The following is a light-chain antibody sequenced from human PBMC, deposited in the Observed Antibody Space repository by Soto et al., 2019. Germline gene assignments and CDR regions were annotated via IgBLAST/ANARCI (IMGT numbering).Light chain of an antibody. J-gene: IGKJ3*01. V-gene: IGKV3-20*01. CDR3: QQYGTSPFT. Sequence: EIVLTQSPGTLSVSPGERATLSCRASQSVSANYVAWYQQKPGQAPRLLMYAASTRATGIPARFGGSGSGTDFTLTISRLQPEDFAAYYCQQYGTSPFTFGHGTRVDI. CDR1: QSVSANY. CDR2: AAS.